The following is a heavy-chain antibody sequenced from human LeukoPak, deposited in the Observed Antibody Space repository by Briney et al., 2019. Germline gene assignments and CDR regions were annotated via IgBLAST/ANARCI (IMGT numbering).Heavy chain of an antibody. Sequence: PSETLSLTCTVSGGSISSHYWSWIRQPPGKGLEWIGYIYYSGSTNYNPSLKSRVTISVDTSKNQFSLKLSSVTAADTAVYYCARVSDDYVWGSYRYAHFGYWAREPWSPSPQ. D-gene: IGHD3-16*02. V-gene: IGHV4-59*11. J-gene: IGHJ4*02. CDR1: GGSISSHY. CDR3: ARVSDDYVWGSYRYAHFGY. CDR2: IYYSGST.